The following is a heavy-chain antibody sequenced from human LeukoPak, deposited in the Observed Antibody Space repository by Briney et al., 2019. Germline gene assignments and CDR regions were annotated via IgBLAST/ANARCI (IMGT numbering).Heavy chain of an antibody. D-gene: IGHD2-8*02. CDR1: GFTFSDYY. V-gene: IGHV3-11*01. Sequence: GGSLRLSCAASGFTFSDYYMSWIRQAPGKGLEWVSYISSSGSTIYYADSVKGRFTISRDNAKNSLYLQMNSLRAEDTAVYYCARDQQVVYATYYYYYYMDVWGKGTTVTVSS. CDR2: ISSSGSTI. J-gene: IGHJ6*03. CDR3: ARDQQVVYATYYYYYYMDV.